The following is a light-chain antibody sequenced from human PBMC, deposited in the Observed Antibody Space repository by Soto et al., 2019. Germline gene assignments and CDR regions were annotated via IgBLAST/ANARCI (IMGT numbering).Light chain of an antibody. CDR3: SSFTHTTPLVVI. CDR2: DVN. J-gene: IGLJ2*01. CDR1: SSDIGGYDF. Sequence: QSALTQPASVSGSPGQSITISCTGSSSDIGGYDFVSWYQKHPDKAPKLLIYDVNNRPSGVSSRFSASKSATTASLTISGLQAEDDADYYCSSFTHTTPLVVIFGGGTQLTVL. V-gene: IGLV2-14*03.